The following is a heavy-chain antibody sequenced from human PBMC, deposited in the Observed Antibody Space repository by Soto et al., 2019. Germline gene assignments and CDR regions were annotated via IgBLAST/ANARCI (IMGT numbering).Heavy chain of an antibody. Sequence: ASVKVSCKASGGTFSSYAISWVRQAPGQGLEWMGGIIPIFGTANYAQKFQGRVTITADESTSTAYMELSSLRSEDTAVYYCARATMVRGGRERIDYWGQGTLVTVSS. V-gene: IGHV1-69*13. J-gene: IGHJ4*02. CDR1: GGTFSSYA. CDR3: ARATMVRGGRERIDY. D-gene: IGHD3-10*01. CDR2: IIPIFGTA.